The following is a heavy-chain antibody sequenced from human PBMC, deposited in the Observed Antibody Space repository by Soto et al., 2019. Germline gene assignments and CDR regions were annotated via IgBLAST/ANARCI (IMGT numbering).Heavy chain of an antibody. D-gene: IGHD1-1*01. CDR3: GRDRRFGNGYNLGFDY. CDR1: GFSFSSYS. Sequence: QVQLVESGGGVVQPGRSLRLSCAASGFSFSSYSMHWVRQAPGKGLEWVAVVSFDGSNKYYANSVNDRFTVSRDNSKNTMYVQMNSLKPEDTAVYYCGRDRRFGNGYNLGFDYWGQGTLVTVSS. J-gene: IGHJ4*02. V-gene: IGHV3-30-3*01. CDR2: VSFDGSNK.